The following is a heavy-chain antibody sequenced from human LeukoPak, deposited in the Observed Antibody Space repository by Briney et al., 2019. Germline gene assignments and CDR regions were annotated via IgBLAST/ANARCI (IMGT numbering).Heavy chain of an antibody. J-gene: IGHJ6*03. CDR2: IIPIFGTA. CDR3: ARGDGSRYYIDV. Sequence: SVKVSCKASGATFSSYAISRVRQAPGQGLEWMGGIIPIFGTANYAQKFQGRVTITADKSTSTAYMELSSLRSEDTAVYYCARGDGSRYYIDVWGKGTTVTVSS. D-gene: IGHD5-24*01. V-gene: IGHV1-69*06. CDR1: GATFSSYA.